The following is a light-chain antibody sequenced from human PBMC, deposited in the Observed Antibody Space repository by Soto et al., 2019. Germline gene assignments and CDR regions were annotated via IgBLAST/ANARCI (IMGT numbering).Light chain of an antibody. J-gene: IGLJ1*01. Sequence: QSVLTQPPSASGTPGQRVTISCSGSSSNIGSHSVDWYQQLPGTAPKLLIYRNNQRPSGVPDRFSGSKSGTSASLTITGLQAEDEADYYCQSYDRSLSGSFFGTGTKLTVL. CDR1: SSNIGSHS. V-gene: IGLV1-44*01. CDR2: RNN. CDR3: QSYDRSLSGSF.